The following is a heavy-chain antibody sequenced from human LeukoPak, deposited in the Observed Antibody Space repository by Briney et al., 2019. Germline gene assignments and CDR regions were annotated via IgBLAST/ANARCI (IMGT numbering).Heavy chain of an antibody. D-gene: IGHD6-13*01. CDR3: ARDFSGSWYPYFDY. J-gene: IGHJ4*02. CDR1: GFTFSSYS. Sequence: GSLRLSCAASGFTFSSYSMNWVRQAPGKGLEWVSSISSSSSYIYYADSVKGRFTISRDNAKNSLYLQMNSLRAEDTAVYYCARDFSGSWYPYFDYWGQGALVTVSS. CDR2: ISSSSSYI. V-gene: IGHV3-21*01.